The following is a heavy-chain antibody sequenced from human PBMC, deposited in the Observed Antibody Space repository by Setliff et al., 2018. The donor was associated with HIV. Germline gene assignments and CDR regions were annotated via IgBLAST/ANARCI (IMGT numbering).Heavy chain of an antibody. D-gene: IGHD3-16*01. CDR1: GGSISNSY. CDR2: IYTSGST. J-gene: IGHJ2*01. Sequence: PSETLSLTCTVPGGSISNSYWSWIRQPAGKGLEWIGRIYTSGSTMYNPSLKSRVTMSVDTSNNQFSLKLSSVTAADTAVYYCARFGGGGGHIYLDLWGRGTRVTVSS. CDR3: ARFGGGGGHIYLDL. V-gene: IGHV4-4*07.